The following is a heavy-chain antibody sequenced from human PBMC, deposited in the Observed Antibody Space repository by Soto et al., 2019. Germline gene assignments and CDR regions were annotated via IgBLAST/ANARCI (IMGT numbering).Heavy chain of an antibody. J-gene: IGHJ4*02. CDR3: AYLRWFTGYPDD. V-gene: IGHV4-31*03. CDR2: IYYSGLT. Sequence: SETLSLTCSVSGGSMRSEGYYWSWIRQHPGKGLEWIGYIYYSGLTDYNPSLKSRLTISVDKSKNEFYLKMRSVTAADTAVYYCAYLRWFTGYPDDWGQGTLVTVSS. CDR1: GGSMRSEGYY. D-gene: IGHD3-9*01.